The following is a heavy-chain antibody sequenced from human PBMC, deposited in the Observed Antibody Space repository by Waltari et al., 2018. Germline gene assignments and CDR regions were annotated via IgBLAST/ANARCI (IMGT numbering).Heavy chain of an antibody. CDR3: ARDGPRADYYDSSGYYPSDY. D-gene: IGHD3-22*01. J-gene: IGHJ4*02. V-gene: IGHV3-48*04. CDR2: ISSSSSTI. CDR1: GFTFSSYR. Sequence: EVQLVESGGGLVQPGGSLRLSCAASGFTFSSYRMNWFRQAPGKGLEWVSYISSSSSTIYYADSVKGRFTISRDNAKNSLYLQMNSLRAEDTAVYYCARDGPRADYYDSSGYYPSDYWGQGTLVTVSS.